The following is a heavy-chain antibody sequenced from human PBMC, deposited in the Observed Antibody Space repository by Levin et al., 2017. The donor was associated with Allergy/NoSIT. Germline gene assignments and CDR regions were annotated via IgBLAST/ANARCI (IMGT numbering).Heavy chain of an antibody. D-gene: IGHD6-19*01. V-gene: IGHV3-30-3*01. CDR1: GFTFSSYA. CDR3: ARVSEFNKAVAGILDY. Sequence: GESLKISCAASGFTFSSYAMNWVRQAPGKGLDWVAVISYDGNNEYYADSVKGRFTISRDSSKNTLYLQVNSLRSEDTAVYYCARVSEFNKAVAGILDYWGQGTLVTVSS. J-gene: IGHJ4*02. CDR2: ISYDGNNE.